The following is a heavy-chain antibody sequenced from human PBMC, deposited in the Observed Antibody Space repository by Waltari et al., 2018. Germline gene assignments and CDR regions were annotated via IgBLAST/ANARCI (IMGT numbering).Heavy chain of an antibody. CDR3: VRHARTTSGGKHFDH. J-gene: IGHJ4*02. V-gene: IGHV4-39*01. CDR2: MYYSGST. D-gene: IGHD2-15*01. Sequence: QLQLQESGPGLVKASETLSLTCTVSGDSISSSSYYWGWFGQPPGKGLEWIGNMYYSGSTYYNPSLKSRVTISGDTSKSQFSLKLSSVTAADTSMYYCVRHARTTSGGKHFDHWGQGMLVTVSP. CDR1: GDSISSSSYY.